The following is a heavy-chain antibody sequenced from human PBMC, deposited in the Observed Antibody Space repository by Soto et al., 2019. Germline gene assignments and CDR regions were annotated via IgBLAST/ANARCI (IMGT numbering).Heavy chain of an antibody. D-gene: IGHD2-2*02. CDR2: ISYDGSNK. V-gene: IGHV3-30-3*01. Sequence: QVQLVESGGGVVQPGRSLRLSCAASGFTFSSYAMHWVRQAPGKGLEWVAVISYDGSNKYYADSVKGRFTISRDNSMNTLYLQMNSLRAEDTAVYYCAREAIPAAISWRGYYYYYGMDVWGQGTTVTVSS. J-gene: IGHJ6*02. CDR3: AREAIPAAISWRGYYYYYGMDV. CDR1: GFTFSSYA.